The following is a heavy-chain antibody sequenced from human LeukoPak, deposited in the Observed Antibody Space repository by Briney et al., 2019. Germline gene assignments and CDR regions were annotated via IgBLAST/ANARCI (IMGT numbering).Heavy chain of an antibody. CDR2: INHRGST. CDR3: ARLPYDYVWGSYRHHEDY. CDR1: GGSFSGYY. V-gene: IGHV4-34*01. D-gene: IGHD3-16*02. J-gene: IGHJ4*02. Sequence: SETLSLTCPVYGGSFSGYYWSWIRQPPGKGLEGIGEINHRGSTNYNPSLKSPVTISVATSKNQSSLKLSSVTAADTAVYYCARLPYDYVWGSYRHHEDYWGQGTLVTVSS.